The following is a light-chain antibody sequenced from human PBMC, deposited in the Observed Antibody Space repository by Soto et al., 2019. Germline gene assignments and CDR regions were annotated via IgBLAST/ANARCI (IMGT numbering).Light chain of an antibody. CDR1: SSDVGGYNY. Sequence: QSALTQPASVSGSPGQSITISCTGTSSDVGGYNYVSWNQQHPGKAPKLMIYEVSNRPSGVSNRFSGSKSVNTASLTISGLQAEDEADYYCSSYTSSSTRVFGGGTKLTVL. V-gene: IGLV2-14*01. CDR3: SSYTSSSTRV. J-gene: IGLJ3*02. CDR2: EVS.